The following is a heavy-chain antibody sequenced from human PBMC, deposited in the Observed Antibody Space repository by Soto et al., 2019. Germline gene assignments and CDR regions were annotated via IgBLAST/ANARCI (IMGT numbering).Heavy chain of an antibody. CDR1: GYSFISYC. D-gene: IGHD2-2*03. J-gene: IGHJ3*02. CDR2: FYPGDSTS. CDR3: ARIIGYCRNNDCSWTFDI. Sequence: PGESLKISCKTSGYSFISYCVAWVLQKPGKGLEWMGTFYPGDSTSTYSPSFQGQVTISVDKSISTAYLHLSSLKASDTAMYYCARIIGYCRNNDCSWTFDIWGQGTTVPVSS. V-gene: IGHV5-51*01.